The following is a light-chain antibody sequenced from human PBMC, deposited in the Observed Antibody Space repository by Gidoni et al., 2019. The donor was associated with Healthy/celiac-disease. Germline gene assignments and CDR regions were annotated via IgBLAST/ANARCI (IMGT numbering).Light chain of an antibody. V-gene: IGKV3-15*01. CDR1: QSVSSN. CDR3: QQYNNWPVT. J-gene: IGKJ1*01. CDR2: GAS. Sequence: IVMTQSPATLSVSPGERATLSCRASQSVSSNLAWYQQKPGQAPRLLIYGASTRATGIPARFSGSGSGKEFTLTISSLQSEDFAVYYCQQYNNWPVTFGQGTKVEIK.